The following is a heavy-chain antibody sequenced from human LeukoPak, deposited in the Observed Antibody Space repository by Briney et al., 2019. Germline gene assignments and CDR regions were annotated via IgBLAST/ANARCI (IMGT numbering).Heavy chain of an antibody. CDR2: INHSGST. V-gene: IGHV4-34*01. Sequence: SETLSLTCAVYGGSFSGYYWSWIRQPPGEGLEWIGEINHSGSTNYNPSLKSRVTISVDTSKNQFSLKLSSVTAADTAMYYCARDETYSSDWQSNHYYYYMDVWGKGTTVTVSS. CDR1: GGSFSGYY. CDR3: ARDETYSSDWQSNHYYYYMDV. J-gene: IGHJ6*03. D-gene: IGHD6-19*01.